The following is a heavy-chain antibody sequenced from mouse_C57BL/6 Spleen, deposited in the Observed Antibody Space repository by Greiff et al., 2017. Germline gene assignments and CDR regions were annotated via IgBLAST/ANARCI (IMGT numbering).Heavy chain of an antibody. D-gene: IGHD2-3*01. V-gene: IGHV1-72*01. J-gene: IGHJ1*03. CDR3: ALYDGYPYWYFDV. CDR2: IDPNSGGT. Sequence: QVQLQQPGAELVKPGASVKLSCKASGYTFTSYWMHWVKQRPGRGLEWIGRIDPNSGGTKYNEKFTSKATLTVDKPSSPAYMQLSSLTSEDSAVYYCALYDGYPYWYFDVWGTGTTVTVAS. CDR1: GYTFTSYW.